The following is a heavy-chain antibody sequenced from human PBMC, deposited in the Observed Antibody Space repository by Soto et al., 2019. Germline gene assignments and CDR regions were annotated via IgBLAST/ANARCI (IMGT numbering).Heavy chain of an antibody. CDR2: ILNDGSNE. J-gene: IGHJ4*02. V-gene: IGHV3-33*01. CDR1: GFTFSRFG. CDR3: ARDDDFDDNGLDY. Sequence: QVQSVESGGGVVQPGTSLRLSCAASGFTFSRFGMHWVRQAPGKGLEWVGVILNDGSNEKYADSVKGRFTISRDNSKNTLYLQMNSLRAEDTAVYYCARDDDFDDNGLDYWGQGTLVTVSS. D-gene: IGHD4-17*01.